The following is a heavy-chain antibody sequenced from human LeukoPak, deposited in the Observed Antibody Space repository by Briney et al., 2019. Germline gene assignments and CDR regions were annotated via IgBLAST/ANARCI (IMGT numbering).Heavy chain of an antibody. CDR3: ARDLPLLGYDILA. CDR1: GFTFSSYW. J-gene: IGHJ5*02. V-gene: IGHV3-7*03. D-gene: IGHD3-9*01. Sequence: PGGSLRLSCAASGFTFSSYWMSWVRQAPGKGLEWVANIKQDGSEKYYVDSVKGRFTISRDNAKNSLYLQMNSLRAEDTAVYYCARDLPLLGYDILAWGQGTLVTVSS. CDR2: IKQDGSEK.